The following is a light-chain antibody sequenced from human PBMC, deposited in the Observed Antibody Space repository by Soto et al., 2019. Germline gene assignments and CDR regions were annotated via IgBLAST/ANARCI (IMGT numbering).Light chain of an antibody. CDR2: DVT. CDR1: SSDVGGYIY. J-gene: IGLJ1*01. Sequence: QSVLTQPASVSGSPGQSITISCTGTSSDVGGYIYVSWYQQHPGKAPKLMIYDVTSRPSGVSYRFSGSKSGNTASLTISGLQAEDEAAYYCSSYKTSSSYVFGTGTKVTVL. V-gene: IGLV2-14*01. CDR3: SSYKTSSSYV.